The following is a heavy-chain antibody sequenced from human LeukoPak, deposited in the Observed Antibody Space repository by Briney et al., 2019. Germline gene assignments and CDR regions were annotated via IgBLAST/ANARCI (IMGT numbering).Heavy chain of an antibody. J-gene: IGHJ3*02. V-gene: IGHV3-21*01. Sequence: GGSLRLSCAASGFTFSSYSMNWVRQAPGKGLEWVSSISSSSYIYYADSVKGRFTISRDNAKNSPYLQMNSLRAEDTAVYYCARDLFGSQAVADTNDAFDIWGQGTMVTVSS. CDR1: GFTFSSYS. CDR2: ISSSSYI. D-gene: IGHD6-19*01. CDR3: ARDLFGSQAVADTNDAFDI.